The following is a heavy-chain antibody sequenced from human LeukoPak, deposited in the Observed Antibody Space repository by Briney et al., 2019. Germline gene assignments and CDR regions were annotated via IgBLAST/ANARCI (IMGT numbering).Heavy chain of an antibody. CDR3: VRGVGVSRFNYFDP. CDR2: IWYDASDR. Sequence: GRSLTLSCAASGFTFSSFGMHWVRQAPGKGLEWVAVIWYDASDRYYADSVKGRFTISRDNSENTLFLQMNSLRDDDTAVYYCVRGVGVSRFNYFDPWGQGTLVVASS. D-gene: IGHD5-24*01. V-gene: IGHV3-33*01. J-gene: IGHJ5*02. CDR1: GFTFSSFG.